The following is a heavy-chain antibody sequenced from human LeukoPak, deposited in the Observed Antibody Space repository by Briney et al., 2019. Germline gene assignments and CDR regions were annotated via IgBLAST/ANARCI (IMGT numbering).Heavy chain of an antibody. Sequence: SETLSLTCTVSGGSISGYYWSWIRQPPGKGLEWIGFIYYSGSTSYNPSLKSRVTISVDTSKNQFSLNLSSVTAAETAVYYCARHRGYVGAFDVWGRGTMVTVSS. CDR3: ARHRGYVGAFDV. D-gene: IGHD3-22*01. V-gene: IGHV4-59*08. CDR2: IYYSGST. J-gene: IGHJ3*01. CDR1: GGSISGYY.